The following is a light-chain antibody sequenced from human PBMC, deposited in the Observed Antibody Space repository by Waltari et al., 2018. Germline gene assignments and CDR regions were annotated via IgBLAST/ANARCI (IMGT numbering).Light chain of an antibody. CDR3: QAWDSTTANYV. Sequence: SYELTQPPSVSVSPGQTDSMTCSGERSVAKYACWYKQKPGQSPVLVIYQDTKRPSRVPERFSGSKSGNTATLTISGTQAMDEADYYCQAWDSTTANYVFGPGTKMTVL. J-gene: IGLJ1*01. CDR2: QDT. CDR1: RSVAKY. V-gene: IGLV3-1*01.